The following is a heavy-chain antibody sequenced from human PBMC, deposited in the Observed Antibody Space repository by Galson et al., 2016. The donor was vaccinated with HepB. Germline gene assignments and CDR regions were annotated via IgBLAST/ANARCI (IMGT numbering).Heavy chain of an antibody. Sequence: SLRLSCAASGFNFSTYGMHWVRQAPGEGLEWVALIWYDENNKNYADSVKGRFTISRNNSKNTIYLQMSSLRAEDTALYYCAREAYSTSSGRLEYWGQGILVTVSS. CDR1: GFNFSTYG. CDR3: AREAYSTSSGRLEY. CDR2: IWYDENNK. V-gene: IGHV3-33*01. D-gene: IGHD6-6*01. J-gene: IGHJ4*02.